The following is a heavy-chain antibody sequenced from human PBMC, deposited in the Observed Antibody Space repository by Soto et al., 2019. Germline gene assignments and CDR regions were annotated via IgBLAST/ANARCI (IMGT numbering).Heavy chain of an antibody. D-gene: IGHD2-2*01. CDR3: ATALGCRSTSCTLDY. CDR2: IIPVSGAA. CDR1: GGTFGSYA. J-gene: IGHJ4*02. V-gene: IGHV1-69*01. Sequence: QVQLVQSGAEVKKPGSSVKVSCKASGGTFGSYAFSWVRQAPGQGLEWMGGIIPVSGAAHYAQKFQRRVTITADESTSTAYMELSSLSSQDTAVYYCATALGCRSTSCTLDYWGQGTRVIVSS.